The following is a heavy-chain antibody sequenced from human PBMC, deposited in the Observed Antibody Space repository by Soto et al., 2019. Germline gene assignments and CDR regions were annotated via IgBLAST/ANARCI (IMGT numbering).Heavy chain of an antibody. Sequence: QVQLVQSGAEVKKPGSSVKVSCKASGGTFSSYTISWVRQAPGQGLEWMGRIIPILGIANYAQKFQGRVTITADKSTSTAYMELSSLRSEDTAVYYCARHGETQGLNWYFDLWGRGTLVTVSS. J-gene: IGHJ2*01. CDR3: ARHGETQGLNWYFDL. CDR2: IIPILGIA. CDR1: GGTFSSYT. D-gene: IGHD4-17*01. V-gene: IGHV1-69*02.